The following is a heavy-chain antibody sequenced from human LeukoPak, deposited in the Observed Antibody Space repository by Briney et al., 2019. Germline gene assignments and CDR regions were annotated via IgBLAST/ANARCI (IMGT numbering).Heavy chain of an antibody. CDR1: GFTFSSNA. J-gene: IGHJ4*01. CDR2: ITGGGDST. CDR3: GKERYGSSSVVDY. Sequence: GGSLRLSCAASGFTFSSNAMNWVRQAPGKGLEWVSGITGGGDSTYYADSAKGRFTISRDNSKNTVYLQMNSLRVEDTAVYHCGKERYGSSSVVDYWGHGTLVTVSS. V-gene: IGHV3-23*01. D-gene: IGHD6-6*01.